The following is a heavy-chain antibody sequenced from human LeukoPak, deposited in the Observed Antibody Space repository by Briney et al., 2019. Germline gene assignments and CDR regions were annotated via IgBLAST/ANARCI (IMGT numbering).Heavy chain of an antibody. CDR1: GGSISSNKR. Sequence: ETLSLTCAVSGGSISSNKRWSWLGQAPGKGLEWLGEVVHSGSTNYNPSPKSRVTVSVDKSKNQFSLRLNSVTAADTAVYYCARRDYYDNSDDNYHSFEYWGQGTLVTVSP. CDR2: VVHSGST. V-gene: IGHV4-4*02. J-gene: IGHJ4*02. CDR3: ARRDYYDNSDDNYHSFEY. D-gene: IGHD3-22*01.